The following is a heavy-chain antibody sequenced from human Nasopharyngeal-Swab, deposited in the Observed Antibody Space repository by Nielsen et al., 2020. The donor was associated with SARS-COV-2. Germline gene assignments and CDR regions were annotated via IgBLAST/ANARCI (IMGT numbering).Heavy chain of an antibody. CDR1: GFTFSSYS. CDR3: ARHLPLRFLEWLFPDYFDY. J-gene: IGHJ4*02. D-gene: IGHD3-3*01. CDR2: ISSSSSYI. Sequence: GGSLRLSCAASGFTFSSYSMNWVRQAPGKGLEWVSSISSSSSYIYYADSVKGRLTISRDNAKNSLYLQMNSLRAEDTAVYYCARHLPLRFLEWLFPDYFDYWGQGTLVTVSS. V-gene: IGHV3-21*01.